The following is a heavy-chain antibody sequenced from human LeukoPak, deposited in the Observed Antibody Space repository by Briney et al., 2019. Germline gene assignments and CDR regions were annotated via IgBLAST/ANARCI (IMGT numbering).Heavy chain of an antibody. CDR1: GFTFSSYS. Sequence: GGSLRLSCAASGFTFSSYSMHWVRQAPGKGLVWVAVISYDGSNKYYADSVKGRFTISRDNSKNTLYLQMNSLRAEDTAVYYCARGFWSGYYNYFDYWGQGTLVTVSS. V-gene: IGHV3-30-3*01. CDR3: ARGFWSGYYNYFDY. J-gene: IGHJ4*02. CDR2: ISYDGSNK. D-gene: IGHD3-3*01.